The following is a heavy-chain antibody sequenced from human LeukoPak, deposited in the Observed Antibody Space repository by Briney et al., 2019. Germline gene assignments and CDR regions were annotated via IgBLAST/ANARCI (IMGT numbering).Heavy chain of an antibody. J-gene: IGHJ4*02. D-gene: IGHD5-24*01. V-gene: IGHV3-30*02. CDR1: GFIFSSYG. CDR3: ARGGLDVYNQPDY. Sequence: GGSLRLSCAASGFIFSSYGMHWVRQAPGKGLEWVAFIRYDGSNTYYADSVKGRFTISRDNSKNTLYLQMNSLRAEDTAVYYCARGGLDVYNQPDYWGPGTLVTVSS. CDR2: IRYDGSNT.